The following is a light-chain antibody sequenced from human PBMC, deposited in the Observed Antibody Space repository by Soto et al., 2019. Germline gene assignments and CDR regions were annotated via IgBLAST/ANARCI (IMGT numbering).Light chain of an antibody. CDR1: QTISSW. V-gene: IGKV1-5*03. CDR2: KAS. CDR3: QHYNSYSGA. J-gene: IGKJ1*01. Sequence: DIQMTQSPSTLSASVGDRVTLICRASQTISSWLAWYRQKPGKAPKLLIYKASTLKSGVPSRFSGSGSGTEFTLTISSLQPDDFATYYCQHYNSYSGAFGQGTKVDI.